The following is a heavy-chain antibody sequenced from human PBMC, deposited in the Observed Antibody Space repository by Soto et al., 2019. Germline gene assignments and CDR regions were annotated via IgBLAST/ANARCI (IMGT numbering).Heavy chain of an antibody. CDR2: IGGRGDNT. CDR1: GLTFSNYA. D-gene: IGHD3-22*01. V-gene: IGHV3-23*01. J-gene: IGHJ1*01. CDR3: SNYYDSSGYPYGFLQH. Sequence: EVQLLESGGGLVQPGGFLRLSCAASGLTFSNYAMSWVRQAPGKGLEWVSSIGGRGDNTYYADSVEGRFTISRDISKNALYLQMNSLRVDDTAVYYCSNYYDSSGYPYGFLQHWGQGILVTVSS.